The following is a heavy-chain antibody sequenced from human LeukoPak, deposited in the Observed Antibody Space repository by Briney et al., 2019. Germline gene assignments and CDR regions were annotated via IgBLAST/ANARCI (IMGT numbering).Heavy chain of an antibody. J-gene: IGHJ4*02. CDR3: ARDDGDSSGYYYGH. V-gene: IGHV3-11*04. Sequence: GEPLILSCAASGFTFSDYYMSWIRQATGKGLEWVSYISSSGSTIYYSDSVKGRFTISRDNAKNSLYLQMNSLRAEDTAVYYCARDDGDSSGYYYGHWGQGTLVTVSS. CDR2: ISSSGSTI. D-gene: IGHD3-22*01. CDR1: GFTFSDYY.